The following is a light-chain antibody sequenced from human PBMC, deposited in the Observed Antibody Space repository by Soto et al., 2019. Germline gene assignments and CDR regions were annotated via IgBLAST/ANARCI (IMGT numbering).Light chain of an antibody. CDR2: GAS. CDR3: QQYGSSPYT. V-gene: IGKV3-20*01. CDR1: QSVSSSY. J-gene: IGKJ2*01. Sequence: EIVLTQSPGTLSLSPGERATLSCRASQSVSSSYLAWYQQKPGQAPRLLIYGASSRATGIPDGFSGSGSGTDFTLTISRREPEDFAVYYCQQYGSSPYTFGQGTKLEI.